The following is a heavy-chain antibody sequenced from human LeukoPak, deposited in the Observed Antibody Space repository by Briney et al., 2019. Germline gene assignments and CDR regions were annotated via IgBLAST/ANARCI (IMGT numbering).Heavy chain of an antibody. J-gene: IGHJ4*02. D-gene: IGHD2-15*01. V-gene: IGHV3-30-3*01. CDR3: AREAGGGNFDY. CDR2: ISYDGSNK. Sequence: PGRSLRLSCAASGFTFSSYAMHWVRQAPGKGLEWVAVISYDGSNKYYADSVKGRFTISRDNSKNTLYLQMNSLRAEDTAVYYCAREAGGGNFDYGGRGTLVTVSS. CDR1: GFTFSSYA.